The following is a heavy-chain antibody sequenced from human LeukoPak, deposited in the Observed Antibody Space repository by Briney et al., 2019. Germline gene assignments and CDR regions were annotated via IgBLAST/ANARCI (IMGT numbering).Heavy chain of an antibody. CDR2: FDPEDGET. CDR3: ARDSAVLLWFGETYEGFDY. Sequence: ASVKVSSKVSGYTLTELSMHWVRQAPGKGLEWMGGFDPEDGETIYAQKFQGRVTMTRDTSISTAYMELSRLRSDDTAVYYCARDSAVLLWFGETYEGFDYWGQGTLVTVSS. CDR1: GYTLTELS. J-gene: IGHJ4*02. D-gene: IGHD3-10*01. V-gene: IGHV1-24*01.